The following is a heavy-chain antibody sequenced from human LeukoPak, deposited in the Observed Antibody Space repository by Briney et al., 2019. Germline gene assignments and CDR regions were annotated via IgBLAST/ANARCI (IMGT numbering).Heavy chain of an antibody. CDR1: GGSISSGGYS. D-gene: IGHD2-2*01. V-gene: IGHV4-30-2*01. J-gene: IGHJ5*02. Sequence: SQTLSLTCAVSGGSISSGGYSWSWIRQPPGKGLEWIGYIYHSGSTYYDPSLKSRVTISVDRSKNQFSLKLSSVTAADTAVYYCARVRVVPAARNNWFDPWGQGTLVTVSS. CDR2: IYHSGST. CDR3: ARVRVVPAARNNWFDP.